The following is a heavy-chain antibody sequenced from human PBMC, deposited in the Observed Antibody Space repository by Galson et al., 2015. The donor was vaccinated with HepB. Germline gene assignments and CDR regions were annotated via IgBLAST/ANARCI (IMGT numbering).Heavy chain of an antibody. CDR2: TFYRSQWYN. D-gene: IGHD3-3*01. CDR3: ARISFSKNDFWSGPFDP. J-gene: IGHJ5*02. CDR1: GDSVSSNSAG. Sequence: CAISGDSVSSNSAGWNWIRQSPSRGLEWLGRTFYRSQWYNDYEKSLKSRIMINPDTSKNQFSLQLNSVTPEDTAVYYCARISFSKNDFWSGPFDPWGQGTLVTVSS. V-gene: IGHV6-1*01.